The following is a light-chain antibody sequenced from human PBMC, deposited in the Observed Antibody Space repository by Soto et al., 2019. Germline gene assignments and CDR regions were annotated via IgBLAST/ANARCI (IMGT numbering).Light chain of an antibody. CDR2: AAS. J-gene: IGKJ4*01. CDR1: QGIRSY. CDR3: QQLNSYPP. Sequence: IQLTQSPSSLSASVGDRVTITCRASQGIRSYLAWYQQKPGKAPKLLIYAASTLQSGVPSRFSGSGSGTDFTLTISSLQPEYFATFYCQQLNSYPPFGGGTKVEIK. V-gene: IGKV1-9*01.